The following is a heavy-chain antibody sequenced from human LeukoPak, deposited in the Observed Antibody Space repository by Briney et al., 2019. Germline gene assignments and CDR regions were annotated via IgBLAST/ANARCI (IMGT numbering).Heavy chain of an antibody. D-gene: IGHD6-13*01. CDR3: ARDIGSSLRYYYGMDV. CDR1: GFTFTSHW. CDR2: INTDGKTI. V-gene: IGHV3-74*01. Sequence: GGSLRLSCVASGFTFTSHWMHWVRQSPGKGLVWVSRINTDGKTINYADSVKGRFTISRDNAKNSLYLQMNSLRAEDTAVYYCARDIGSSLRYYYGMDVWGQGTTVTVSS. J-gene: IGHJ6*02.